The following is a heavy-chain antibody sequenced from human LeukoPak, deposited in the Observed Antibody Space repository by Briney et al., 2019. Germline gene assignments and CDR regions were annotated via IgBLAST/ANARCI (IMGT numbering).Heavy chain of an antibody. V-gene: IGHV1-46*01. CDR3: ASGDYYDSSGYYGSEYFQH. D-gene: IGHD3-22*01. CDR1: GYTFTSYY. Sequence: ASVKVSCKASGYTFTSYYMHWVRQAPGQGLEWMGIINPSGGSSSYAQKFQGRVTMTRDTYTRTVYMELRSLRSEDTGVYYCASGDYYDSSGYYGSEYFQHWGPGTLVTVSS. CDR2: INPSGGSS. J-gene: IGHJ1*01.